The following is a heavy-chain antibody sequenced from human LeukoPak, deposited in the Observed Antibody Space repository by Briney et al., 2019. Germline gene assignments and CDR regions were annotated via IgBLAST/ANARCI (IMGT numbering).Heavy chain of an antibody. CDR3: AREGTYSNGPDY. CDR2: INSDETST. J-gene: IGHJ4*02. D-gene: IGHD3-22*01. CDR1: GFTFSSHW. Sequence: PGGSLRLSCAASGFTFSSHWMHSVRQAPGKGLVWVSRINSDETSTTYADSVKGRFTISRDNAKNTLYLQMNSLRVEDTAVFHCAREGTYSNGPDYWGQGTLVTVSS. V-gene: IGHV3-74*01.